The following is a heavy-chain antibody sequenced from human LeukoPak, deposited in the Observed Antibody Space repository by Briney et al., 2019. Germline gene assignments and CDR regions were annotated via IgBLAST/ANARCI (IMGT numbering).Heavy chain of an antibody. CDR1: GFTFSSYG. CDR3: ARGPPNYYYGMDV. V-gene: IGHV3-33*01. CDR2: ILYDGSNK. Sequence: GGSLRLSCAASGFTFSSYGMHWVRQAPGKGLEWVAVILYDGSNKYYADSVKGRFTISRDNSKNTLYLQMNSLRAEDTAVYYCARGPPNYYYGMDVWGQGTTVTVS. J-gene: IGHJ6*02.